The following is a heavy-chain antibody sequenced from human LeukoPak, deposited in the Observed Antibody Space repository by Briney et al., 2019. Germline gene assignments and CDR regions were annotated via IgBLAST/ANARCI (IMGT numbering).Heavy chain of an antibody. CDR3: ARGPSITIFGVVIRNWFDP. J-gene: IGHJ5*02. V-gene: IGHV4-59*12. Sequence: SETLSLTCTVSGGSISSYYWSWIRQPPGKGLEWIGYIYYSGSTNYNPSLKSRVTISVDTSKNQFSLKLSSVTAADTAVYYCARGPSITIFGVVIRNWFDPWGQGTLVTVSS. CDR2: IYYSGST. CDR1: GGSISSYY. D-gene: IGHD3-3*01.